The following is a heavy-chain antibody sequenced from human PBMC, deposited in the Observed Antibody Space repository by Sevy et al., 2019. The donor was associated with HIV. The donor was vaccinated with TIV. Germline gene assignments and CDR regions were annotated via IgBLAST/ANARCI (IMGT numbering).Heavy chain of an antibody. CDR3: ARDPAGGVVVVAATANWYFDL. D-gene: IGHD2-15*01. CDR1: GFTFSSYS. V-gene: IGHV3-48*02. Sequence: GGSLRLSCAASGFTFSSYSMNWVRQAPGKGLEWVSYISSSGSTIYYADSVKGRFTNSRDHAKNSLYLQMNSLRDEDTAVYYCARDPAGGVVVVAATANWYFDLWGRGTQVTVSS. J-gene: IGHJ2*01. CDR2: ISSSGSTI.